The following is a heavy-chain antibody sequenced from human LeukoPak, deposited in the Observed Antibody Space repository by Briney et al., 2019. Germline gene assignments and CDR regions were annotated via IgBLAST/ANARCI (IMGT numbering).Heavy chain of an antibody. CDR3: ATLPYYYDSSGSYYFDY. CDR1: GGSISSYY. J-gene: IGHJ4*02. D-gene: IGHD3-22*01. V-gene: IGHV4-59*01. Sequence: SETLSLTCTVSGGSISSYYWSWIRQPPGKGLEWIGYIYYSGSTNYNPSLKSRVTISVDTSKNQFSLKLSSVTAADTAVYYCATLPYYYDSSGSYYFDYWGQGTLVTVSS. CDR2: IYYSGST.